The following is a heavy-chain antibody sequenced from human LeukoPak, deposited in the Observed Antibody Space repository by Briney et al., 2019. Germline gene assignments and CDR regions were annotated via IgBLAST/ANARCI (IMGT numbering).Heavy chain of an antibody. CDR3: ARDPYCSSTSCQFDY. J-gene: IGHJ4*02. D-gene: IGHD2-2*01. CDR2: IYSGGST. Sequence: SGGSLRLSCAASGFTVSSNYMSWVRQAPGKGLEWVSVIYSGGSTYYADSVKGRFTISRDNSKNTLYPQMNSLRAEDTAVYYCARDPYCSSTSCQFDYWGQGTLVTVSS. CDR1: GFTVSSNY. V-gene: IGHV3-53*01.